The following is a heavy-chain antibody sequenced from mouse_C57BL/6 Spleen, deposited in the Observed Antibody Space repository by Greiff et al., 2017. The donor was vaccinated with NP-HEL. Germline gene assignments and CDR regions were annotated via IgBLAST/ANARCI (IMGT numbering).Heavy chain of an antibody. V-gene: IGHV1-64*01. CDR3: ARGLPYYFDY. Sequence: QVQLKQSGAELVKPGASVKLSCKASGYTFTSYWMHWVKQRPGQGLEWIGMIHPNSGSTNYNEKFKSKATLTVDKSSSTAYMQLSSLTSEDSAVYYCARGLPYYFDYWGQGTTLTVSS. D-gene: IGHD2-2*01. CDR1: GYTFTSYW. CDR2: IHPNSGST. J-gene: IGHJ2*01.